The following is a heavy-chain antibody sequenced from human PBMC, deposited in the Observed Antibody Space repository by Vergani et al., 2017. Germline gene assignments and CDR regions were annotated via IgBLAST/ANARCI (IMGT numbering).Heavy chain of an antibody. Sequence: EVQLVESGGGLVQPGGSLRLSCAASGSTFSSYAMNWVRQAPGKGLEWVSYISRSSSTIYYADSVKGRFTISRDNAKNSLYLQMNSLRAEDTAVYYCARDRRYCSSTSCYTGRDYWGQGTLVTVSS. D-gene: IGHD2-2*02. J-gene: IGHJ4*02. CDR2: ISRSSSTI. V-gene: IGHV3-48*01. CDR1: GSTFSSYA. CDR3: ARDRRYCSSTSCYTGRDY.